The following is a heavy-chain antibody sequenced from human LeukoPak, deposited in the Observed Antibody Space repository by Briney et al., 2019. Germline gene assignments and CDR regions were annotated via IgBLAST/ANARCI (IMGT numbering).Heavy chain of an antibody. CDR3: ARESATVVNLDY. D-gene: IGHD4-23*01. Sequence: GGSVRLSCAACEFTFSSYCMHWVRQAPGKGLLWVSRINSDGSSTSYADSVKGRFTISRDNAKNTLYLQMNSLRVEDTAVYYCARESATVVNLDYWGQGTLVTVSS. V-gene: IGHV3-74*01. J-gene: IGHJ4*02. CDR2: INSDGSST. CDR1: EFTFSSYC.